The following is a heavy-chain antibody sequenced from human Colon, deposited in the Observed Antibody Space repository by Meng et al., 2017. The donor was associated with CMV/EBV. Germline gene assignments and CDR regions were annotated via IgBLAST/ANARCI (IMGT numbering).Heavy chain of an antibody. CDR1: GGTFDTST. V-gene: IGHV1-69*12. J-gene: IGHJ5*02. Sequence: VQLVQAGAELKRPGSSVNVSCKASGGTFDTSTFNWVRQARGQGLEWMGGIIPMFDSPSYSQKFWGRVTITADELEVNSLRSEDKAVYYCARGKQAGFDLWGQGTLVTVSS. D-gene: IGHD6-13*01. CDR3: ARGKQAGFDL. CDR2: IIPMFDSP.